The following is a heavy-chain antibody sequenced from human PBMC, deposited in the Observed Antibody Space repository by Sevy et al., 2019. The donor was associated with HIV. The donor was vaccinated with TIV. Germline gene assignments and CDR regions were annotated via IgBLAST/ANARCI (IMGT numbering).Heavy chain of an antibody. CDR1: GFTFSSYA. Sequence: GSLRLSCTASGFTFSSYAMNWVRQAPGKGLEWVSTIFRSGDVTYYADSVKGRFTISRDNSRNTLYLQMKSLRADDTAVYYCAGARYDSSGSFDAFDVWGQGTMVTVSS. CDR3: AGARYDSSGSFDAFDV. V-gene: IGHV3-23*01. J-gene: IGHJ3*01. CDR2: IFRSGDVT. D-gene: IGHD3-22*01.